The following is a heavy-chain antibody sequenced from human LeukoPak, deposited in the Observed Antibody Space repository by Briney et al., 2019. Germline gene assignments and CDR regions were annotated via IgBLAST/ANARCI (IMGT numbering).Heavy chain of an antibody. D-gene: IGHD3-10*01. CDR2: IYHSGST. CDR3: ARDAWFGAGRTFAY. CDR1: GYSISSGYY. J-gene: IGHJ4*02. Sequence: NTSETLSLTCTVSGYSISSGYYWGWIRQPPGKGLEWIGSIYHSGSTYYIPSLKSRLTISVDTSKNQFSLRLSSVTAADTAVYYCARDAWFGAGRTFAYWGQGTLVTVSS. V-gene: IGHV4-38-2*02.